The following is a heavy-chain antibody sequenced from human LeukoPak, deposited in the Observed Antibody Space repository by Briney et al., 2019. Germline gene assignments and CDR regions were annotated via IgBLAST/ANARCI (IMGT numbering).Heavy chain of an antibody. CDR3: SKGSFDWPTE. V-gene: IGHV3-30*02. CDR2: IWFDGNDQ. J-gene: IGHJ4*02. Sequence: GGSLRLSCAASRFTFSNHAIHWVRQAPGKGLEWVAFIWFDGNDQYFADSVKGRFTISRDNSKNTLYLQMNSLRPEDTAMYYCSKGSFDWPTEWGQGTLVTVSS. D-gene: IGHD3-9*01. CDR1: RFTFSNHA.